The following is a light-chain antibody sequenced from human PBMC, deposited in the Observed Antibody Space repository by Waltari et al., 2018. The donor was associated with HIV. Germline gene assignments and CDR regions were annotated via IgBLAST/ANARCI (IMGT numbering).Light chain of an antibody. CDR3: KTRDRSGNLYV. J-gene: IGLJ1*01. CDR2: GKN. CDR1: NLRTSY. Sequence: SSELTQDPAVSVALGQTVKITCQGDNLRTSYASWYPRKPGKAPVLVSYGKNRRPSEIPDRFSSSASRNKAFLTITGAQAEDEAEYYCKTRDRSGNLYVFGTGTTVTVL. V-gene: IGLV3-19*01.